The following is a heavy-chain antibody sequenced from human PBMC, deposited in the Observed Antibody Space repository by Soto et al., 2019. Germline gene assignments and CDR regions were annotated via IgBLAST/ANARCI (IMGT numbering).Heavy chain of an antibody. D-gene: IGHD2-15*01. CDR1: VGSINSNNDY. Sequence: PSETLSLTCTVSVGSINSNNDYWAWIRHPPGKGLAWIASIYYDGSTYYNTSLKSRVTISRDTSKNQFSLRLTSMTAADTAVYYCAKVVVAATRHSDFDSWGKGTLVTVSS. CDR2: IYYDGST. CDR3: AKVVVAATRHSDFDS. J-gene: IGHJ4*02. V-gene: IGHV4-39*02.